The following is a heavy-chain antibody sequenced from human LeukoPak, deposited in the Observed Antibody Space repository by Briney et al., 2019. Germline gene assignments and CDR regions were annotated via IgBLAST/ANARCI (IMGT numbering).Heavy chain of an antibody. J-gene: IGHJ4*02. CDR2: IYYSGST. D-gene: IGHD3-10*01. CDR1: GGFISGSNYY. CDR3: ARAGYYYGSGSYLRGSFGY. V-gene: IGHV4-39*07. Sequence: SETLSLTCTFSGGFISGSNYYWAWIRQTPGKGLEWIASIYYSGSTYYDPSLKRRVTISVDTSKNQFSLKLSSVTAADTAVYYCARAGYYYGSGSYLRGSFGYWGQGTLVTVSS.